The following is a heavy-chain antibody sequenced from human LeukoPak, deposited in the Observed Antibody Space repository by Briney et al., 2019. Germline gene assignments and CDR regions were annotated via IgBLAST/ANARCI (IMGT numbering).Heavy chain of an antibody. Sequence: SQTLSLTCAVSGGSISSGGYSWSWIRQPPGKGLEWIGYIYHSGSTYYNPSLKSRVTISVDRSKNQFSLKLSSVTAADTAVYYCVTYYFDSSGPKKNYWGQGTLVTVSS. CDR2: IYHSGST. D-gene: IGHD3-22*01. CDR1: GGSISSGGYS. V-gene: IGHV4-30-2*01. J-gene: IGHJ4*02. CDR3: VTYYFDSSGPKKNY.